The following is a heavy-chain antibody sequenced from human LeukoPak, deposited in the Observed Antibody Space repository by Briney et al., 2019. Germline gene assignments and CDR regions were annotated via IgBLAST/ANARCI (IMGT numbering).Heavy chain of an antibody. V-gene: IGHV4-39*01. D-gene: IGHD4-17*01. CDR3: ARLGNYGDYLVDY. CDR1: GGSISSTSYY. Sequence: PSETLSLTCTVSGGSISSTSYYWGWIRQPPGKGLEWIGSIYYNGRTYYSPSLKSRVTISVDTSNNQLSLKVNSVTAADTAVYYCARLGNYGDYLVDYWGQGTLVTVSS. CDR2: IYYNGRT. J-gene: IGHJ4*02.